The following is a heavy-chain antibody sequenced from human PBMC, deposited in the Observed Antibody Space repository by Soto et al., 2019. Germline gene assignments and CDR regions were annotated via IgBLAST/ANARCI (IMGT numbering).Heavy chain of an antibody. CDR2: MNPNSGNT. J-gene: IGHJ6*03. Sequence: GASVKVSCKASGYTFTSYDINWVRQATGQGLEWMGWMNPNSGNTGYAQKFQGRVTMTRNTSISTAYMELSSLRSEDTAVYYCARQFEVYENYYYYYLDVWGKGTTVTVSS. CDR1: GYTFTSYD. V-gene: IGHV1-8*01. D-gene: IGHD3-3*01. CDR3: ARQFEVYENYYYYYLDV.